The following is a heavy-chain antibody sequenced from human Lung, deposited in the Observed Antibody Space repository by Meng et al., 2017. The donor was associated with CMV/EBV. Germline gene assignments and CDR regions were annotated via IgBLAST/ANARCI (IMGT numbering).Heavy chain of an antibody. V-gene: IGHV3-21*01. CDR3: ARCQLAEDYYGMDV. CDR1: GFTFSSYS. J-gene: IGHJ6*02. Sequence: GGSXRLXXAASGFTFSSYSMNWVRQAPGKGLEWVSSISSSSSYIYYADSVKGRFTISRDNAKNSLYLQMNSLRAEDTAVYYCARCQLAEDYYGMDVWGQGXTVTVSS. CDR2: ISSSSSYI. D-gene: IGHD2-2*01.